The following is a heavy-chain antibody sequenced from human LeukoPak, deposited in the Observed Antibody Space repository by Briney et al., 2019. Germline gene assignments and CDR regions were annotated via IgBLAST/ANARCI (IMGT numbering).Heavy chain of an antibody. CDR2: INPNSGGT. CDR1: GGTFTSCG. J-gene: IGHJ4*02. V-gene: IGHV1-69*04. D-gene: IGHD6-13*01. CDR3: ARTPKAGIAAAGTNDY. Sequence: SVKVPCKGSGGTFTSCGISWVRQAPGQGLEWVGRINPNSGGTNYAQKFQGRVTITADKSTSTAYMELSSLRSEDTAVYYCARTPKAGIAAAGTNDYWGQGTLVTVSS.